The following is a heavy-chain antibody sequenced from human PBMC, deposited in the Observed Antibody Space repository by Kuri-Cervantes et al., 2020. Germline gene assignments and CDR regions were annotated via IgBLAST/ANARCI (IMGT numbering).Heavy chain of an antibody. CDR1: GFPFRTYE. CDR3: AKDYLSEQWLVLGGYGMDV. J-gene: IGHJ6*02. CDR2: ISSSGSTK. V-gene: IGHV3-48*03. D-gene: IGHD6-19*01. Sequence: GESLKISCAASGFPFRTYEMHWVRQAPGKGLEWVSYISSSGSTKYYANSVRGRFTISRDNAKNTLYLQMNSLRAEDTAVYYCAKDYLSEQWLVLGGYGMDVWGQGTTVTVSS.